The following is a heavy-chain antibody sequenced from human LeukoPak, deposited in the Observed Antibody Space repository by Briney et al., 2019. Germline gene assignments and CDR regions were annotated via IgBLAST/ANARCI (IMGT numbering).Heavy chain of an antibody. Sequence: SETLSLTCTVSGVSISSSSYYWGWLRPPPGKGLVWIGSIYYSGSTYYNPSLKSRVTISVDTTQNQFFLKLSSVTAAHTAVYYCARQQLAIFDYWGQGTLVTVSS. CDR3: ARQQLAIFDY. V-gene: IGHV4-39*01. CDR2: IYYSGST. CDR1: GVSISSSSYY. D-gene: IGHD6-13*01. J-gene: IGHJ4*02.